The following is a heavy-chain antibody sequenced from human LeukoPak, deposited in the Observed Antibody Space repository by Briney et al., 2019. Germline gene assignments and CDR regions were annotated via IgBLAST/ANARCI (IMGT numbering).Heavy chain of an antibody. J-gene: IGHJ4*02. CDR2: INHSGST. Sequence: SETLSLTCAVYGGSFSGYYWSWIRQPPGKGLEWIGEINHSGSTNYNPSLKSRVTISVDTSKNQFSLKLSSVTAADTAVYYCASSAAKSLYYLDYGARGPRVTFPS. D-gene: IGHD5-18*01. CDR3: ASSAAKSLYYLDY. CDR1: GGSFSGYY. V-gene: IGHV4-34*01.